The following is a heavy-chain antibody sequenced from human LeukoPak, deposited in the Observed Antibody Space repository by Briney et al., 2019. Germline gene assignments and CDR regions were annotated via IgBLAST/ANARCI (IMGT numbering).Heavy chain of an antibody. D-gene: IGHD5-18*01. CDR2: MHTSGRT. CDR3: ARGLRGYSYGYVPWELSYYMDV. V-gene: IGHV4-61*02. CDR1: GGSISSGYS. J-gene: IGHJ6*03. Sequence: PSETLSLTCTVSGGSISSGYSWSWFRQPAGKGLEWIGRMHTSGRTNYNPSLKSRVTITVDTSKDQFSLKLSSLTAADTAVYYCARGLRGYSYGYVPWELSYYMDVWGKGTTVTISS.